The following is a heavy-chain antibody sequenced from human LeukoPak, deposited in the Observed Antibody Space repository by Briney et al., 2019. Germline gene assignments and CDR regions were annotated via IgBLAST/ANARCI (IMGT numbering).Heavy chain of an antibody. CDR3: ARTPPYYYVDY. CDR2: IYTSGST. D-gene: IGHD2-21*01. Sequence: PSETLSLTCTVSGGSISSYYWSWIRQPAGKGLEWIGRIYTSGSTNYNPSLKSRVTISVEKSKNQFSLRLSSVTAADTAVYYCARTPPYYYVDYWGQGTVVTVSS. J-gene: IGHJ4*02. CDR1: GGSISSYY. V-gene: IGHV4-4*07.